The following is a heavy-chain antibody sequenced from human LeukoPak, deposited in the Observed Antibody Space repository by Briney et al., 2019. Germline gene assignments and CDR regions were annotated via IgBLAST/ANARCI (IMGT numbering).Heavy chain of an antibody. CDR1: GYTFTSYD. CDR2: MNPNSGNT. CDR3: ARGGRGYSYGSYYYYMDV. V-gene: IGHV1-8*01. Sequence: ASVKVSCKASGYTFTSYDINWVRQATGQGLEWVGWMNPNSGNTGYAQKFQGRVTMTRNTSISTAYMELSSLRSEDTAVYYCARGGRGYSYGSYYYYMDVWGKGTTVTASS. D-gene: IGHD5-18*01. J-gene: IGHJ6*03.